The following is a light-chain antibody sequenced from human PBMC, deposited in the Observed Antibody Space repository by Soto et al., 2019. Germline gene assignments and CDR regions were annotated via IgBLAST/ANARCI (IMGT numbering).Light chain of an antibody. Sequence: EIVLTQSPGTLSLYPGERATLSCRASQSVSSSYLAWYQQKPGQAPRLLIYGASSRATGIPDRFSGSGSGTDFTLTISRLEPEDFAVYYCQQMGTFGQGTKLEIK. CDR1: QSVSSSY. J-gene: IGKJ2*02. CDR2: GAS. V-gene: IGKV3-20*01. CDR3: QQMGT.